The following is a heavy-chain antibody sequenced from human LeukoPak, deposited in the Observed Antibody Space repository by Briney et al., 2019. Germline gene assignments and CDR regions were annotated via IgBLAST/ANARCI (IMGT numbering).Heavy chain of an antibody. Sequence: GGSLRLSCTASGFTFGDYAMSWFRQAPGKGLEWVGFIRSKAYGRTTEYAASVKGRFTISRDDSKSIAYLQMNSLETEETAVYYCARDRGCSTSCYWGSAYFDYWGQGTLVTVSS. J-gene: IGHJ4*02. D-gene: IGHD2-2*01. CDR3: ARDRGCSTSCYWGSAYFDY. CDR2: IRSKAYGRTT. CDR1: GFTFGDYA. V-gene: IGHV3-49*03.